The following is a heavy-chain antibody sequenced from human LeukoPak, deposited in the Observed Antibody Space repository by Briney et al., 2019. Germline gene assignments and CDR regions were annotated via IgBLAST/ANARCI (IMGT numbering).Heavy chain of an antibody. D-gene: IGHD6-25*01. Sequence: SETLSLTRTVSGGSISSYFWSWIRQPPRKGLEWIGYISYSGSPNYSPSLNSRVTISVDTSKNQFSLKLSSVTAADTAVYYCAKRGSSGSIDYWGQGALVTVSS. CDR2: ISYSGSP. CDR1: GGSISSYF. V-gene: IGHV4-59*08. J-gene: IGHJ4*02. CDR3: AKRGSSGSIDY.